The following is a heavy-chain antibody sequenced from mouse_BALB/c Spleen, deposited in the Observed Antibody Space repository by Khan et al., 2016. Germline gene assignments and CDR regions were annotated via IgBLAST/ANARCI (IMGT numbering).Heavy chain of an antibody. V-gene: IGHV1-77*01. D-gene: IGHD1-2*01. Sequence: QVQLQQSGTELPRPGASVKLSCKASGYTFTDYYVNWVKQRTGQGLEWIGEIFPGSGSTYYNEKFKGKATLTADTSSSQAYMQRSSLTSEDSAVYFCARSYYGYFAMDYWGHGTSVTVSS. CDR1: GYTFTDYY. CDR2: IFPGSGST. J-gene: IGHJ4*01. CDR3: ARSYYGYFAMDY.